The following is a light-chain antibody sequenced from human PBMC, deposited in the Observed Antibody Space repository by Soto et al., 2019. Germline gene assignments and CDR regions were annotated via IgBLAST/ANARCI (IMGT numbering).Light chain of an antibody. J-gene: IGLJ1*01. V-gene: IGLV2-23*01. CDR1: SSDVGSYTL. CDR2: ESS. Sequence: QSVLTQPASVSGSPGQSITISCTGTSSDVGSYTLVSWYQQHPGKAPKLMIYESSKRPSGVSNRFSGSKCGNTASVTSSGLQADDEADYYGSSYAGSSTYVFGTGTKVTVL. CDR3: SSYAGSSTYV.